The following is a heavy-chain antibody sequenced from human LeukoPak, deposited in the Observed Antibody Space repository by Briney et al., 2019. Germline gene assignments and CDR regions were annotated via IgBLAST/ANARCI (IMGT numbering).Heavy chain of an antibody. D-gene: IGHD1/OR15-1a*01. Sequence: HPGGSLRLSCAASGFTFSSYAMSWVRQAPGKGLEWVSAISGSGGSTYYADSVKGRFTISRENAKNSLYLQMNSLRAGDTAVYYCARAIRFNNDAFDIWGQGTMVTVSS. CDR2: ISGSGGST. J-gene: IGHJ3*02. CDR3: ARAIRFNNDAFDI. V-gene: IGHV3-23*01. CDR1: GFTFSSYA.